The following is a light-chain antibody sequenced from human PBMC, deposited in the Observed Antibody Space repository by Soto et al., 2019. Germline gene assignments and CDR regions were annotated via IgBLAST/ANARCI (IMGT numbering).Light chain of an antibody. CDR1: ETINNW. CDR2: KAS. CDR3: QQYDKFSHT. V-gene: IGKV1-5*03. J-gene: IGKJ1*01. Sequence: DIQMTQSPSTLSASVGDRVTITCRASETINNWLAWYQQKPGKAPKLLIYKASTLEGGVPSRFSGSGSATEFTLTISSLQPDDFATYYCQQYDKFSHTFGQGTKVDI.